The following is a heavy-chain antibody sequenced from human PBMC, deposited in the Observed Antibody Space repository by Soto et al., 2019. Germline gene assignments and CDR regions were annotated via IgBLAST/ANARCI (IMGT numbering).Heavy chain of an antibody. CDR2: ISVQNGNT. Sequence: SVKVSCKASGNSFTTVNISWGRQAPGQGLEWMGWISVQNGNTNYAQKFQGRVTLTTETSTNTAYMELRSLKSDDSAAYYYVRKRSLGEPPGWFDPRG. D-gene: IGHD3-10*01. J-gene: IGHJ5*02. V-gene: IGHV1-18*01. CDR1: GNSFTTVN. CDR3: VRKRSLGEPPGWFDP.